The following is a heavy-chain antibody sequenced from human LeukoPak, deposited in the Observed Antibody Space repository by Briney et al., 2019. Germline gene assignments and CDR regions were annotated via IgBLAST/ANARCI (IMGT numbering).Heavy chain of an antibody. CDR1: GGSFSGYY. J-gene: IGHJ4*02. D-gene: IGHD6-19*01. Sequence: KTSETLSLTCAVYGGSFSGYYWSWIRQPPGKGLEWIGEINHSGSTNYNPSLKSRVTISVDTSKNQCSLKLSSVPAADTAVYYCATTGYSSGWYLGYWGQGTLVTVSS. V-gene: IGHV4-34*01. CDR2: INHSGST. CDR3: ATTGYSSGWYLGY.